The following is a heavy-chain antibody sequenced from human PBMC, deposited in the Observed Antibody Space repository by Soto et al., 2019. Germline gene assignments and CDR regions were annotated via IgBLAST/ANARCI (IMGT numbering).Heavy chain of an antibody. CDR1: GFTFTSYG. Sequence: ASVKVSCTASGFTFTSYGISWVRQAPGQGLEWMGWISAYNGNTNYAQKLQGRVTMNTDTSTSTAYMELRSLRSDDTAVYYCARMDFGRNRDFDYWGQGTLVTVSS. CDR2: ISAYNGNT. V-gene: IGHV1-18*04. D-gene: IGHD2-2*03. CDR3: ARMDFGRNRDFDY. J-gene: IGHJ4*02.